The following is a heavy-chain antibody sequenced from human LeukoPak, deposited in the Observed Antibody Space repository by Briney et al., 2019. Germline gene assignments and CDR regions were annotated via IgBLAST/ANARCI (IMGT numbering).Heavy chain of an antibody. Sequence: PSETLSLTCAVYGGSFSGYSWSWIRQFPGKGLEWIGEINHSGSTNYNPSLKSRVTISVDTSKNQFSLKLSSVTAADTAVYYCARTREEIDYWGQGTLVTGSS. CDR3: ARTREEIDY. CDR2: INHSGST. V-gene: IGHV4-34*01. CDR1: GGSFSGYS. D-gene: IGHD5-24*01. J-gene: IGHJ4*02.